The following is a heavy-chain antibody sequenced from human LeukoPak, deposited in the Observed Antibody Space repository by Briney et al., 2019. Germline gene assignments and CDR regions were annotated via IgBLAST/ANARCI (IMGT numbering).Heavy chain of an antibody. CDR1: RLTFTYW. D-gene: IGHD3-3*01. V-gene: IGHV3-7*01. CDR3: ASIFRDDFWSGHF. J-gene: IGHJ4*02. Sequence: GGSLRLSCAASRLTFTYWMSWVRQAPGKGLEWVANIKQDGGEKYYVDSVKGRFTIFRDNAKKSLYLQMNSLRAEDTAVYYCASIFRDDFWSGHFWGKGTMVTVS. CDR2: IKQDGGEK.